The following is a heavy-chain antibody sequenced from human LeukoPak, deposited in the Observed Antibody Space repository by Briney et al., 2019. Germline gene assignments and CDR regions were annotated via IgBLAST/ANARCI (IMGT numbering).Heavy chain of an antibody. V-gene: IGHV4-59*01. CDR2: IYYSGSS. CDR1: GGSISSYY. J-gene: IGHJ4*02. D-gene: IGHD2-15*01. CDR3: AREKSPDYCSGASCYFDY. Sequence: SETLSLTCTVSGGSISSYYWSWIRQPPGKGLEWIGYIYYSGSSNYNPSLKSRVTISADTSKKQFSLKLSSVTAADTAVYYCAREKSPDYCSGASCYFDYWGQGTLVTASP.